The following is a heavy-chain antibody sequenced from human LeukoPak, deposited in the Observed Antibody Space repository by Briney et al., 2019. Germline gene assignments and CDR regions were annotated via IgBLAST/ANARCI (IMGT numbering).Heavy chain of an antibody. CDR2: INYSGST. CDR3: ARRTAARGWFDP. V-gene: IGHV4-34*01. D-gene: IGHD3-10*01. J-gene: IGHJ5*02. Sequence: PSETLSLTCAVYGGSLSGYYWTWIRQPPGKGLEWIGDINYSGSTNYNPSLNSRVTLSVDTSKLQLSLKLSSVTAADTAVYYCARRTAARGWFDPWGQGTLVTASS. CDR1: GGSLSGYY.